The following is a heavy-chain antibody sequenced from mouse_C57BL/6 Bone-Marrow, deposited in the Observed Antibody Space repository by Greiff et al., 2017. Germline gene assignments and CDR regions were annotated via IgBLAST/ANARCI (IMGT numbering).Heavy chain of an antibody. Sequence: QVQLQQPGAELARPGTSVKLSCKASGYTFTSYWMHWVKQRPGQGLEWIGVIDPSDSYTTYNQKFKGKATLTVDTSSSTAYMQLSSLTSEYSAVXYCTSNSYYYAMDYWGQGTSVTVSS. D-gene: IGHD1-3*01. CDR3: TSNSYYYAMDY. CDR2: IDPSDSYT. CDR1: GYTFTSYW. V-gene: IGHV1-59*01. J-gene: IGHJ4*01.